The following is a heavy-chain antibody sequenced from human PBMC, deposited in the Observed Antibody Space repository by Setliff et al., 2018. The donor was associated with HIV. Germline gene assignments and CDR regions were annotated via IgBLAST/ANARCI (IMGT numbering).Heavy chain of an antibody. CDR2: IYYSGST. CDR3: ASSPSDYGGNGKWFDP. J-gene: IGHJ5*02. Sequence: LSLTCTVSGGSISSSSYYWGWIRQPPGKGLEWIGSIYYSGSTYYNPSLKSRVTISVDTSKNQFSLKLSPVTAADTAVYYCASSPSDYGGNGKWFDPWGQGTQVTVSS. CDR1: GGSISSSSYY. D-gene: IGHD4-17*01. V-gene: IGHV4-39*01.